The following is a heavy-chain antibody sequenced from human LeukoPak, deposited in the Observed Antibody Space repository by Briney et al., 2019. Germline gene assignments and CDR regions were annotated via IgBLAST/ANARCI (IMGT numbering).Heavy chain of an antibody. CDR1: GYSISSGYY. CDR2: IYHSGST. J-gene: IGHJ3*02. CDR3: ARPMVRGVIIDAFDI. D-gene: IGHD3-10*01. V-gene: IGHV4-38-2*01. Sequence: WETLSLTCAVSGYSISSGYYCGWIRQPPGKGLEWIGSIYHSGSTYYNPSLKSRVTISVDTSKNQFSLKLSSVTAADTAVYYCARPMVRGVIIDAFDIWGQGTMVTVSS.